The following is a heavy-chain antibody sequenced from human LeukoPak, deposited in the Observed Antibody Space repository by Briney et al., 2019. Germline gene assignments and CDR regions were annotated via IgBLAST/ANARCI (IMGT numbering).Heavy chain of an antibody. CDR2: ISSSSYSI. CDR3: ARDRILDY. CDR1: GFSLSSYT. V-gene: IGHV3-21*01. Sequence: GGSLRLSCAASGFSLSSYTMNWVRQAPGKGLEWVSSISSSSYSIHYADSVKGRFTISRDNPKNSLYLQMNSLRAEDTAVYYCARDRILDYWGQGTLVTVSS. J-gene: IGHJ4*02.